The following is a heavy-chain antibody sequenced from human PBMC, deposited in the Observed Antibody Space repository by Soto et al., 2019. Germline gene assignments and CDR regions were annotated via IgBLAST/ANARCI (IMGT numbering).Heavy chain of an antibody. D-gene: IGHD2-15*01. CDR3: ASWLKGPDIGNYYYGMDV. J-gene: IGHJ6*02. V-gene: IGHV1-69*12. CDR2: IMPIFRAP. Sequence: QVQLVQSGAEVKKPGSSVKVSCKASGGAFSDYAFSWVRQAPGQGLEWLGGIMPIFRAPDYAQKFQGRVTITADEFTRTANIEVNSLRSEDTAVYYCASWLKGPDIGNYYYGMDVWGQGTTVTVS. CDR1: GGAFSDYA.